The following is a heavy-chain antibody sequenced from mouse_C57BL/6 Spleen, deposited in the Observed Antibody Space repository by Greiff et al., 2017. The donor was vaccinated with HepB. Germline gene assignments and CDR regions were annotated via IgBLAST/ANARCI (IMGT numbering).Heavy chain of an antibody. CDR2: IDPSDSYT. CDR1: GYTFTSYW. Sequence: VQLQQSGAELVKPGASVKLSCKASGYTFTSYWMQWVKQRPGQGLEWIGEIDPSDSYTNYNQKFKGKATLTVDTSSSTAYMQLSSLTSEDSAVYYCARGADYDVGVWGTGTTVTVSS. V-gene: IGHV1-50*01. D-gene: IGHD2-4*01. J-gene: IGHJ1*03. CDR3: ARGADYDVGV.